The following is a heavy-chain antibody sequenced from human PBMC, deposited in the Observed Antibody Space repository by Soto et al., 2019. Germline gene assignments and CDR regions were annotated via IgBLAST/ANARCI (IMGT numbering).Heavy chain of an antibody. D-gene: IGHD1-20*01. Sequence: QVQLVQSGAEVKKPGAAVKFSCKAAGYTFSSYGVSWVRQAPGQGLEWIAWINPYNGNTNYAQNLQGRASVTTDTSTSKAYMELMSLRSDDTAVYYCARAEKWVTGNMGGYWGQGTLVTV. V-gene: IGHV1-18*04. CDR1: GYTFSSYG. CDR3: ARAEKWVTGNMGGY. J-gene: IGHJ4*02. CDR2: INPYNGNT.